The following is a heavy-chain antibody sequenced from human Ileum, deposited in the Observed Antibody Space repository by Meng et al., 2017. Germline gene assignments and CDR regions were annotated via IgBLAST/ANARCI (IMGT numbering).Heavy chain of an antibody. CDR2: IKSKTHGGTT. CDR3: TDGRNL. D-gene: IGHD4-23*01. V-gene: IGHV3-15*01. Sequence: GESLKISCAASGFIFSEAWMSWLRQVPGKGLEWIGHIKSKTHGGTTDYAAAVKDRITISRDSSKTTVYLQMNSLKTEDTAVYHCTDGRNLWGQGTMVTVSS. J-gene: IGHJ3*01. CDR1: GFIFSEAW.